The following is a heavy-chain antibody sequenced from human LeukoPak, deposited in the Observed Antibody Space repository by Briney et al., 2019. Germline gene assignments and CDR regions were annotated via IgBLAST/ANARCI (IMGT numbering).Heavy chain of an antibody. Sequence: SETLSLTCTVSGGSISSYYWSWIRQPPGKGLEWIGYIYYSGSTNYNPSLKSRVTISVDTSKNQFSLKLSSVTAADTAVYHCARASSGHYWYFDLWGRGTLVTVSS. CDR2: IYYSGST. V-gene: IGHV4-59*01. J-gene: IGHJ2*01. D-gene: IGHD6-19*01. CDR3: ARASSGHYWYFDL. CDR1: GGSISSYY.